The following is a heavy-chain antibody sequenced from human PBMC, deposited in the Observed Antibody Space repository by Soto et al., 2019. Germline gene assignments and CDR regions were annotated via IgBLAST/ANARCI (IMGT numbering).Heavy chain of an antibody. V-gene: IGHV3-30*18. Sequence: GGSLRLSCAASGFTFSSYGMHWVRQAPGKGLEWVAVISYDGSNKYYADSVKGRFTISRDNSKNTLYLQVNSLRAEDTAVYYCAKGPLKYSNYYYYGMDVWGQGTTVTVSS. CDR3: AKGPLKYSNYYYYGMDV. CDR1: GFTFSSYG. CDR2: ISYDGSNK. D-gene: IGHD4-4*01. J-gene: IGHJ6*02.